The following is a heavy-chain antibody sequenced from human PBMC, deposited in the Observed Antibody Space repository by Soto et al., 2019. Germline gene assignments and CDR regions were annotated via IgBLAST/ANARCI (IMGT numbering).Heavy chain of an antibody. J-gene: IGHJ5*02. D-gene: IGHD3-10*01. CDR3: ARERLLWFGTGGNWFDP. CDR1: GFTFSSYW. Sequence: EVQLVESGGGLVQPGGSLRLSCAASGFTFSSYWMSWVRQAPGKGLEWVANIKQDGSEKYYVDSVKGRFTISRDNAKNSLYLQRNSLRAEDTAVYYCARERLLWFGTGGNWFDPWGQGTLVTVSS. CDR2: IKQDGSEK. V-gene: IGHV3-7*01.